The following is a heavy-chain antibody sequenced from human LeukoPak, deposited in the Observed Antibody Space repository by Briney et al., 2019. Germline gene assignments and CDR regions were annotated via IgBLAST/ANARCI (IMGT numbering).Heavy chain of an antibody. CDR2: ISAYNGNT. CDR3: AREHRQGYSQYHFDY. D-gene: IGHD2-2*01. CDR1: GYTFTSYG. Sequence: GAPVKVSCKASGYTFTSYGISWVRQAPGQGLEWMGWISAYNGNTNYAQKLQGRVTMTTDTSTSTAYMELRSLRSDDTAVYYCAREHRQGYSQYHFDYWGQGTLVTVSS. J-gene: IGHJ4*02. V-gene: IGHV1-18*01.